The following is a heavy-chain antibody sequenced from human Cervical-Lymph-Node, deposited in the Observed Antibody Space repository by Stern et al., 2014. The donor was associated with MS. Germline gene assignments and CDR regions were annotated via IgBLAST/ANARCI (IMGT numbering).Heavy chain of an antibody. D-gene: IGHD1-7*01. CDR1: GFSFSSYA. CDR3: ARQWELHLRYFNY. Sequence: EVQLVESGGGLVQPGGSLGLSCEASGFSFSSYAMSWVRQAPGKGLGWVSGIRGSDYAYYEASVKGRFPISRDNSKSTLYLQMNSLRAEDTAVYYCARQWELHLRYFNYWGQGTLVTVSS. J-gene: IGHJ4*02. V-gene: IGHV3-23*04. CDR2: IRGSDYA.